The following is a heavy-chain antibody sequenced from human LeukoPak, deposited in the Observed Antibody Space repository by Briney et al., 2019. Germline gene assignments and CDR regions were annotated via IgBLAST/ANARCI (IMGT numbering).Heavy chain of an antibody. D-gene: IGHD6-13*01. Sequence: GASVKVSCKASGYTFTGYYMHWVRQAPGQGLEWMGWINPNSGGTNYAQKFQGRVTMTEDTSTDTAYMELSSLRSEDTAVYYCATSLRPVLGSSRDYGMDVWGQGTTVTVSS. CDR1: GYTFTGYY. CDR2: INPNSGGT. CDR3: ATSLRPVLGSSRDYGMDV. J-gene: IGHJ6*02. V-gene: IGHV1-2*02.